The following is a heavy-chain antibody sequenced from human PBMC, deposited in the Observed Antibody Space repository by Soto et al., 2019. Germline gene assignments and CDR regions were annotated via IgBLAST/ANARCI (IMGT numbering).Heavy chain of an antibody. J-gene: IGHJ6*03. CDR3: AKKKRHYYYMDV. V-gene: IGHV3-23*01. Sequence: GGSLRLSCAASGFTFSSYAMSWDRQAPGKGLEWVSAISGSGGSAYYADSVKGRFTISRDNSKNTLYLQMNSLRAEDTAVYYCAKKKRHYYYMDVWGKGTTVTVSS. CDR2: ISGSGGSA. CDR1: GFTFSSYA.